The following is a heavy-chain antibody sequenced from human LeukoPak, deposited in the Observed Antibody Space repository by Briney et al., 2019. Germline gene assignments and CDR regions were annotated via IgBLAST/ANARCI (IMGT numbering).Heavy chain of an antibody. J-gene: IGHJ4*02. V-gene: IGHV3-7*03. D-gene: IGHD1-26*01. Sequence: GGSLRLSCAASGFTFSSYWMSWVRQAPGKGLEWVANIKKDGSEKYYVDSVKGRFTISRDNAKNSLYLQMNSLRAEDTAVYYCAKVRWELLSAIDYWGQGTLVTVSS. CDR1: GFTFSSYW. CDR3: AKVRWELLSAIDY. CDR2: IKKDGSEK.